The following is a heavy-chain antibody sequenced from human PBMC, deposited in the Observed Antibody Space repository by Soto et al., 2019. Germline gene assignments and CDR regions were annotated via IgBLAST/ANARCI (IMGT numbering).Heavy chain of an antibody. D-gene: IGHD6-6*01. CDR3: AKRSXSSXXDY. J-gene: IGHJ4*02. Sequence: SGGSLRLSCAASGFTFSSYAMSWVRQAPGKGLEWVSVISGSDDSTYYADSVKGRFTISRDNSKNTLYLQMNSLRAEDTAVYYCAKRSXSSXXDYWGQGTLVTVSS. V-gene: IGHV3-23*01. CDR1: GFTFSSYA. CDR2: ISGSDDST.